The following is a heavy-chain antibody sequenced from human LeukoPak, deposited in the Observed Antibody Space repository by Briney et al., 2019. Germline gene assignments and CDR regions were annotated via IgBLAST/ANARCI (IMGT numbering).Heavy chain of an antibody. CDR2: IIPIFGTA. V-gene: IGHV1-69*05. J-gene: IGHJ4*02. D-gene: IGHD3-9*01. Sequence: SVKVSCKASGGTFSSYAISWVRQAPGQGLEWMGGIIPIFGTANYAQKFQGRVTITTDESTSTAYMELSSLRSEDTAVYYCATGHPNFDWSPPNFDYWGQGTLVTVSS. CDR3: ATGHPNFDWSPPNFDY. CDR1: GGTFSSYA.